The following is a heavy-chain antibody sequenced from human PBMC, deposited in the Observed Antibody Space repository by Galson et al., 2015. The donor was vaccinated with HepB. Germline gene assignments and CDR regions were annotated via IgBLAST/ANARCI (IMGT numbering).Heavy chain of an antibody. CDR3: AKDAYYYDSSGYHHFDY. Sequence: SLRLSCAASGFTFSSYGMHWVRQAPGKGLEWVAFIRYDGSNKYYADSVKGRFTISRDNSKNTLYLQMNSLRAEDTAVYYCAKDAYYYDSSGYHHFDYWGQGTLVTVSS. V-gene: IGHV3-30*02. J-gene: IGHJ4*02. CDR1: GFTFSSYG. D-gene: IGHD3-22*01. CDR2: IRYDGSNK.